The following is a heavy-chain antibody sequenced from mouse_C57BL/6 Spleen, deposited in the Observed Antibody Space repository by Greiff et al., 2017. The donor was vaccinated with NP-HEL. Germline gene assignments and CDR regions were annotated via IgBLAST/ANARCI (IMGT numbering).Heavy chain of an antibody. CDR1: GYTFTSYW. J-gene: IGHJ4*01. CDR3: ARSGYDYYYYAMDY. D-gene: IGHD2-4*01. Sequence: QVQLQQPGAELVKPGASVKLSCKASGYTFTSYWMHWVKQRPGQGLEWIGMIHPNSGSTNYNEKFKSKATLTVDKSSSTAYMQLSSLTSEDSAVYYCARSGYDYYYYAMDYWGQGTSVTVSS. CDR2: IHPNSGST. V-gene: IGHV1-64*01.